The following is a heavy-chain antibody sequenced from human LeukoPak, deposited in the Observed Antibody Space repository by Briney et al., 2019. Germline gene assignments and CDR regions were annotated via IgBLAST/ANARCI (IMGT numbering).Heavy chain of an antibody. D-gene: IGHD4-23*01. V-gene: IGHV4-30-4*08. CDR2: INHSGSG. J-gene: IGHJ4*02. Sequence: PSQTLSLTCTVSGGSISSGDYYWAWIRQPSGEGLEWIGEINHSGSGNYNPSLRSRLIMSVDPSKSQISLKLSSVTAADTAVYYCVRRAFGPRWQFLSERRYYFDYWAQGTLVTVSS. CDR1: GGSISSGDYY. CDR3: VRRAFGPRWQFLSERRYYFDY.